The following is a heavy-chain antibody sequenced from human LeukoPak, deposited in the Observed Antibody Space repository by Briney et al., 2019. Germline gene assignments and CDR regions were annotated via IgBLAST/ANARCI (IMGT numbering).Heavy chain of an antibody. CDR3: AREAAGQWFDP. J-gene: IGHJ5*02. Sequence: SGTLSLTCAVSGDSISSSNWWAWVRQPPGKGLEWIGEIYHSGSTNYNPSLKSRVTMSLDKSKNQFSLKLTSVTAADTAVYYCAREAAGQWFDPWGQGTLVTVSS. CDR2: IYHSGST. CDR1: GDSISSSNW. D-gene: IGHD6-25*01. V-gene: IGHV4-4*02.